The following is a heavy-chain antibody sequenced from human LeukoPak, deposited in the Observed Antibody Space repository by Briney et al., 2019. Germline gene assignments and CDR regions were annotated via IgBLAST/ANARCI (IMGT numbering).Heavy chain of an antibody. D-gene: IGHD5-12*01. J-gene: IGHJ4*02. Sequence: GESLKISCKGLGYSFSIYWIAWVRQMPGKGLERMGIIYGGDSDDRYSPSFQGQVTISADKSMNTAYLQWSSLKASDTAMYYCTRRGSGYDHWHFDYWGQGTLVTVSS. CDR3: TRRGSGYDHWHFDY. V-gene: IGHV5-51*01. CDR1: GYSFSIYW. CDR2: IYGGDSDD.